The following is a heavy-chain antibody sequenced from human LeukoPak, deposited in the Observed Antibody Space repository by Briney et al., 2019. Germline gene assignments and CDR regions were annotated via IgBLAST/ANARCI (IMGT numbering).Heavy chain of an antibody. CDR2: SRNKAQSYST. CDR3: ARDAYYYGSGTFDP. V-gene: IGHV3-72*01. CDR1: GFTFSDHY. J-gene: IGHJ5*02. D-gene: IGHD3-10*01. Sequence: PGGSLRLSCAASGFTFSDHYMDWVRQAPGKGLEWVGRSRNKAQSYSTEYAASVRGRFTISRDESRNSLFLEMEDTAVYYCARDAYYYGSGTFDPWGQGTLVTVSS.